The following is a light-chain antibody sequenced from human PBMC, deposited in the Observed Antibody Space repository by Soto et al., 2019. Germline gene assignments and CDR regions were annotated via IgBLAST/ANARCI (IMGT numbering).Light chain of an antibody. CDR2: AAS. V-gene: IGKV1-17*01. Sequence: DVQMTQPTSSLSASVGDRVTISCRVSQDNSIDLGWYQQKPGTAPKRLIYAASRLQSGDTSRFRGSGSWTSFPLTCTIPRPADFATYYFLHQNSYRLTFGGGTRVEI. J-gene: IGKJ4*01. CDR3: LHQNSYRLT. CDR1: QDNSID.